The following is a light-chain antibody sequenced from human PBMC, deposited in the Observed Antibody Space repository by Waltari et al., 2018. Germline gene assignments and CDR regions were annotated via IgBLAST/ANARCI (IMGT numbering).Light chain of an antibody. V-gene: IGLV2-11*01. CDR3: CAYAGSYFMV. CDR2: DVS. CDR1: SSDVGGHDY. Sequence: QSALTQPRSVSGSPGQSVTISCTGTSSDVGGHDYVSWYQQYPGKGPKLMFYDVSKRPSGVPYRSSASKSGNTASLTISGLQPEDEADYYCCAYAGSYFMVFGGGTRLTVL. J-gene: IGLJ3*02.